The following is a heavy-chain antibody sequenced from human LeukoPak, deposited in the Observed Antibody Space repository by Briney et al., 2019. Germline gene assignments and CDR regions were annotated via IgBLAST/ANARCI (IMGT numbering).Heavy chain of an antibody. CDR3: ARDGYGGFDY. V-gene: IGHV3-74*01. D-gene: IGHD2-15*01. J-gene: IGHJ4*02. CDR1: GFTFSTYW. Sequence: GGSLRLSCAASGFTFSTYWMHWVRQAPGKGLVWVSRIHSDGTSTSYADSVKGRFTISRDNTKNTLYLQMNSLRAEDTAVYYCARDGYGGFDYWGQGTLVTVSS. CDR2: IHSDGTST.